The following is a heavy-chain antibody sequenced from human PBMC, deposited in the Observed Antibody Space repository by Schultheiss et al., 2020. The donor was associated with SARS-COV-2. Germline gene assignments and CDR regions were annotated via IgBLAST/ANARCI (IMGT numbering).Heavy chain of an antibody. CDR1: GFTFSSYW. D-gene: IGHD5-18*01. CDR2: IKQDGSEK. CDR3: ARGDSYSYGYSYYYYGMDV. V-gene: IGHV3-7*01. Sequence: GESLKISCAASGFTFSSYWMSWVRQAPGKGLEWVANIKQDGSEKYYVDSVKGRFTSSRDNAKNSLYLQMNSLRAEDTAVYYCARGDSYSYGYSYYYYGMDVWGQGTTVTVSS. J-gene: IGHJ6*02.